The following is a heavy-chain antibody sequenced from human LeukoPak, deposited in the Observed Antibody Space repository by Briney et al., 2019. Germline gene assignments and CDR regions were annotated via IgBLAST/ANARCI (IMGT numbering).Heavy chain of an antibody. CDR3: VVSPVGEYYYYYYMDV. D-gene: IGHD1-26*01. J-gene: IGHJ6*03. CDR2: ISSNGGST. CDR1: GFTFSSYA. Sequence: GGSLRLSCAASGFTFSSYAMHWVRQAPGKGLKYVSAISSNGGSTYYANSVKGRFTISRDNSKNTLYLQMGSLRAEDMAVYYCVVSPVGEYYYYYYMDVWGKGTTVTVSS. V-gene: IGHV3-64*01.